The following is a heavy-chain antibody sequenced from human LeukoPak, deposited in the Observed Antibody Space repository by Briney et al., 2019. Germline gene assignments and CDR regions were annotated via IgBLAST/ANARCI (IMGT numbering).Heavy chain of an antibody. V-gene: IGHV1-2*02. CDR3: ARGSSRNIVVVVAATTDRGYYYGMDV. J-gene: IGHJ6*02. CDR1: GYTFTGYY. CDR2: INPNSGGT. D-gene: IGHD2-15*01. Sequence: ASVKVSCTASGYTFTGYYMHWVRQAPGQGLEWMGWINPNSGGTNYAQKFQGRVTMTRDTSISTAYMELSRLRSDDTAVYYCARGSSRNIVVVVAATTDRGYYYGMDVWGQGTTVTVSS.